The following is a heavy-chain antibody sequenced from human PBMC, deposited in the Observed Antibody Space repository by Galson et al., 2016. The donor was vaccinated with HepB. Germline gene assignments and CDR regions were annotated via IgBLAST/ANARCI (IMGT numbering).Heavy chain of an antibody. CDR2: FDPENGER. V-gene: IGHV1-24*01. D-gene: IGHD3-16*01. CDR3: ATVRGDYVWGSLRSYYYYMDV. J-gene: IGHJ6*03. CDR1: GYTLTELS. Sequence: SVKVSCKVSGYTLTELSMHWVRQAPGKGLEWMGGFDPENGERIYEQRFQGRVTMTEDTSTDTAYMELSSLRSEDTAVYYCATVRGDYVWGSLRSYYYYMDVWGKGTTVTVPS.